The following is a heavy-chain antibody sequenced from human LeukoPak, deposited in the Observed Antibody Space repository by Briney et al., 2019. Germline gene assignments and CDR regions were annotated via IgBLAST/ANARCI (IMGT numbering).Heavy chain of an antibody. CDR1: GGSISSGGSY. J-gene: IGHJ5*02. Sequence: PSETLSLTCTVSGGSISSGGSYWSWIRQHPGKGLERIGYIYYSGSTYYNPSLKSRVTISVDTSKNQFSLKLSSVTAADTAVYYCARSINWNYVWFDPWGQGTLVTVSS. D-gene: IGHD1-7*01. V-gene: IGHV4-31*03. CDR3: ARSINWNYVWFDP. CDR2: IYYSGST.